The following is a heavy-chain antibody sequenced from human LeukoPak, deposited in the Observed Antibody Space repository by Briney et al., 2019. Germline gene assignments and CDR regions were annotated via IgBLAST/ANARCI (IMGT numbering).Heavy chain of an antibody. J-gene: IGHJ3*01. CDR2: ISSSGTTI. V-gene: IGHV3-11*04. CDR3: ARGVTMVVSSRAFDL. Sequence: PGGSLRLSCAASGFNFGDYYMTWIRQAPGKGLEWVSYISSSGTTIYYADSVKGRFTISRDNAKNSLYLQMDSLRAEETAVYFCARGVTMVVSSRAFDLWGQGTLVTVSS. CDR1: GFNFGDYY. D-gene: IGHD4/OR15-4a*01.